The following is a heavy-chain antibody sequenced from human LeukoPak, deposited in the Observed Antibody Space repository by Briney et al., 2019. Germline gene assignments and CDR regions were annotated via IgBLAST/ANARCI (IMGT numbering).Heavy chain of an antibody. D-gene: IGHD3-22*01. Sequence: QPSGTLSLTCAVSGGSISSSNWWSWVRQPPGKGLEWIGEIYHSGSTSYNPSLKSRVTISVDKSKNQFSLKLSSVTAADTAVYYCTALIDSSGYYPFDYWGQGTLVTVSS. CDR1: GGSISSSNW. CDR2: IYHSGST. CDR3: TALIDSSGYYPFDY. J-gene: IGHJ4*02. V-gene: IGHV4-4*02.